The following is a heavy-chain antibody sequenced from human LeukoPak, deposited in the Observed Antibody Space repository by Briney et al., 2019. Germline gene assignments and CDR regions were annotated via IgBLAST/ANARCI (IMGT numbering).Heavy chain of an antibody. J-gene: IGHJ4*02. CDR2: IRYDGSNK. CDR3: ARTYYYDSSGYYSPHFDY. CDR1: GFTFSSYG. D-gene: IGHD3-22*01. Sequence: GGSLRLSCAASGFTFSSYGMHWVRQAPGKGLEWVAFIRYDGSNKYYADSVKGRFTISRDNSKNTLYLQMNSLRAEDTAVYYCARTYYYDSSGYYSPHFDYWGQGTLVTVSS. V-gene: IGHV3-30*02.